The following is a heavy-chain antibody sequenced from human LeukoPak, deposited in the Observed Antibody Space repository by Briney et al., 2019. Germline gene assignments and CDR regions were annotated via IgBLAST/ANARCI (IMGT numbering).Heavy chain of an antibody. D-gene: IGHD2-2*01. J-gene: IGHJ5*02. V-gene: IGHV6-1*01. CDR2: TYNRSTWYN. CDR3: ARRLTQYDCFDP. Sequence: SQTLSLTFAISGDSVSSNRVTWNWIRQSPTRGLEWLGRTYNRSTWYNDYAVSVRGRITVNPDTSKNQFSLHLNSVTPEDTAVYYCARRLTQYDCFDPWGQGILVTVSS. CDR1: GDSVSSNRVT.